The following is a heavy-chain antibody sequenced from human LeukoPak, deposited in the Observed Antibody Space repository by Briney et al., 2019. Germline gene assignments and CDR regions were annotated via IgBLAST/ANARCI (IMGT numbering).Heavy chain of an antibody. CDR3: ARGSSYSGYDLAGGDY. CDR2: INSNSGDT. V-gene: IGHV1-8*02. CDR1: GDTFTGYY. D-gene: IGHD5-12*01. Sequence: ASVKVSCKASGDTFTGYYIHWVRQAPGQGLEWVGWINSNSGDTKYAQKFQGRVTMTRNTSISTAYMELSSLRSEDTAVYYCARGSSYSGYDLAGGDYWGQGTLVTVSS. J-gene: IGHJ4*02.